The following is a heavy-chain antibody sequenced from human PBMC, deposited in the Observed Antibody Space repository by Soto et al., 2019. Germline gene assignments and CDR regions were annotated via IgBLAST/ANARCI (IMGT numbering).Heavy chain of an antibody. CDR1: GGIFSRYS. CDR3: ARGINYYDSGDDAFDI. Sequence: GASLKVSCKASGGIFSRYSITWVRQAPGHGLEWIGRIIPIFGIASYAQKFQGRVTITADESTSTAYMELSSLRSEDTAVYYCARGINYYDSGDDAFDIWGQGTMVTVSS. CDR2: IIPIFGIA. D-gene: IGHD3-10*01. V-gene: IGHV1-69*13. J-gene: IGHJ3*02.